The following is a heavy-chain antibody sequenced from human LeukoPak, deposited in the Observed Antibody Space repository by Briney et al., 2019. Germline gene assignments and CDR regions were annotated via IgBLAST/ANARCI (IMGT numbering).Heavy chain of an antibody. CDR3: ARSAAGTYYYYGMDV. V-gene: IGHV3-11*01. D-gene: IGHD6-13*01. J-gene: IGHJ6*02. CDR1: GFTFSDHY. CDR2: SNTIGSHT. Sequence: PGGSLRLSCSVAGFTFSDHYMNWIRQVPGQGLEWVSYSNTIGSHTEYADSVKGRFTISRDNDKNSLYLQMNSLRAEDTAVYYCARSAAGTYYYYGMDVWGQGTTVTVSS.